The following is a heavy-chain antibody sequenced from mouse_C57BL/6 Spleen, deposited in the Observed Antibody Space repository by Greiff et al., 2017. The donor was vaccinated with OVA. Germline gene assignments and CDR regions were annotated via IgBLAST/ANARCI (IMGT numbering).Heavy chain of an antibody. CDR3: TRKAVGGPFAY. CDR2: IDPETGGT. J-gene: IGHJ3*01. CDR1: GYTFTDYE. V-gene: IGHV1-15*01. D-gene: IGHD1-1*01. Sequence: VQVVESGAELVRPGASVTLSCKASGYTFTDYEMHWVKQTPVHGLEWIGAIDPETGGTAYNQKFKGKAILTADKSSSTAYMELRSLTSEDSAVYYCTRKAVGGPFAYWGQGTLVTVSA.